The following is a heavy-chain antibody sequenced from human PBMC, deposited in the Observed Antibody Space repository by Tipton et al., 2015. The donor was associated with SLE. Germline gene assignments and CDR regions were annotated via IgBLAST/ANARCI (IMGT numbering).Heavy chain of an antibody. CDR1: GFTVSSNY. J-gene: IGHJ4*02. V-gene: IGHV3-53*01. D-gene: IGHD2-8*01. Sequence: SLRLSCAASGFTVSSNYMSWVRQAPGKGLEWGSVIYSGGSTYYADSVKGRFTISRDNSKNTLYLQMNSLRAEDTAVYYCEVYAKGDFDYWGQGTLVTVSS. CDR3: EVYAKGDFDY. CDR2: IYSGGST.